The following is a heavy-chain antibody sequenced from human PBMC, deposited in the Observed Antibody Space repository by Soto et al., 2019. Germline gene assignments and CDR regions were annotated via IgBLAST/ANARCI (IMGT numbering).Heavy chain of an antibody. CDR1: GGSITSFY. D-gene: IGHD6-19*01. J-gene: IGHJ4*02. CDR3: AREGHGWYYSDS. Sequence: SETLSLTCTVSGGSITSFYWSWIRQTPGKGLEWIGHISYTGSTNYNPSLKSRVTIAVDTSKNQFSLNLTSVTAADRAVYYCAREGHGWYYSDSWGQGALVTVSS. V-gene: IGHV4-59*01. CDR2: ISYTGST.